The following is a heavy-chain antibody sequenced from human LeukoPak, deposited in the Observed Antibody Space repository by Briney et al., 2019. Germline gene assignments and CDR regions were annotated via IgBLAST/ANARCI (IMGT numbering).Heavy chain of an antibody. D-gene: IGHD3-22*01. CDR1: GGSISSSSYY. J-gene: IGHJ4*02. V-gene: IGHV4-39*07. CDR2: IYYSGST. CDR3: ARDRYYYDSSGYYLLDY. Sequence: SETLPLTCTVSGGSISSSSYYWGWIRQPPGKGLEWIGSIYYSGSTYYNPSLKSRVTMSVDTSKNQFSLKLSSVTAADTAVYYCARDRYYYDSSGYYLLDYWGQGTLVTVSS.